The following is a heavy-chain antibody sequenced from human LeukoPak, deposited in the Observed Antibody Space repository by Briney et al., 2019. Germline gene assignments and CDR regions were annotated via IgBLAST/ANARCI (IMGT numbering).Heavy chain of an antibody. V-gene: IGHV3-23*01. D-gene: IGHD2-15*01. CDR3: AKDIGPSGDAFDI. Sequence: GGSLRLSCAASGFTFGSYAMSWVRQAPGKGLEWVSAISGSGGSTYYADSVKGRFTISRDNSKNTLYLQMNSLRAEDTALYYCAKDIGPSGDAFDIWGQGTMVTVSS. J-gene: IGHJ3*02. CDR1: GFTFGSYA. CDR2: ISGSGGST.